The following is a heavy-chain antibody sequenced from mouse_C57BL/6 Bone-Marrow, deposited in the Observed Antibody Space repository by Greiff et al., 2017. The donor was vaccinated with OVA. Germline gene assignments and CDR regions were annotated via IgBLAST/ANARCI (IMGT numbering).Heavy chain of an antibody. J-gene: IGHJ3*01. V-gene: IGHV1-7*01. D-gene: IGHD3-2*02. CDR2: INPSSGYT. Sequence: QVQLQQSGAELAKPGASVKLSCKASGYTFTSYWMHWEKQRPGQGLEWIGYINPSSGYTKYNQKFKDKATLTADKSSSTAYMQLSSLTYEDSAVYYRARSAAQANPSFAYWGQGTLVTVSA. CDR1: GYTFTSYW. CDR3: ARSAAQANPSFAY.